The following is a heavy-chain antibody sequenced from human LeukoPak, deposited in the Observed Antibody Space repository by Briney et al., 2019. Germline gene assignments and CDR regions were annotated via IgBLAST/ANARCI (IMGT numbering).Heavy chain of an antibody. J-gene: IGHJ5*02. Sequence: ASVKVSCKASGYTFTSYGISWVRQAPGQGLEWMGWTSAYNGNTNYAQKLQGRVTMTTDTSTSTAYMELRSLRSDDTAVYYCARAKERAIWGSYRPNWFDPWGQGTLVTVSS. CDR3: ARAKERAIWGSYRPNWFDP. D-gene: IGHD3-16*02. V-gene: IGHV1-18*01. CDR2: TSAYNGNT. CDR1: GYTFTSYG.